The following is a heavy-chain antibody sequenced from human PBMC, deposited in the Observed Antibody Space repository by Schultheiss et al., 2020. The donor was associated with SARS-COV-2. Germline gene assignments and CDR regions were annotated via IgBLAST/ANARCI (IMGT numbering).Heavy chain of an antibody. CDR1: GFTFSNYD. J-gene: IGHJ6*03. CDR3: ARDLGAAAGYYYYMDV. V-gene: IGHV3-23*01. D-gene: IGHD6-13*01. Sequence: GGSLRLSCAASGFTFSNYDMHWVRQATGKGLEWVSAISGSGGSTYYADSVKGRFTISRDNSKNTLYLQMNSLRAEDTAVYYCARDLGAAAGYYYYMDVWGKGTTVTVSS. CDR2: ISGSGGST.